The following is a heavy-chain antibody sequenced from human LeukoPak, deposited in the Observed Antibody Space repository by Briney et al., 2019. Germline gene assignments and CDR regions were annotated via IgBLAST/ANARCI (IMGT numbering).Heavy chain of an antibody. Sequence: ASVKVSCKASGYTFTRYYMNWVRQAPGQGLEWMGVINPSSGGTTYAQKFQGRVTMTRDTSTGTVYMDLSSLRSEDTAVYYCARDSYDDYYFDYWGQGTLVTVSS. V-gene: IGHV1-46*01. D-gene: IGHD4-17*01. CDR3: ARDSYDDYYFDY. CDR2: INPSSGGT. J-gene: IGHJ4*02. CDR1: GYTFTRYY.